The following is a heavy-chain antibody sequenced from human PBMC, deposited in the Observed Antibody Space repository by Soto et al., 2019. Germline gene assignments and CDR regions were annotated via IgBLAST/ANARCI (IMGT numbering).Heavy chain of an antibody. CDR1: GGSISSSSYY. V-gene: IGHV4-39*01. CDR2: IYYSGST. J-gene: IGHJ6*03. Sequence: QLQLQESGPGLVKPSETLSLTCTVSGGSISSSSYYWGWIRQPPGKGLVWIGSIYYSGSTYYNRSLKSRVTISVDTSKNQFSLKLSSVTAADTAVYYCGGGYCSSTSCYVVYYYYYMDVWGKGTTVTVSS. CDR3: GGGYCSSTSCYVVYYYYYMDV. D-gene: IGHD2-2*01.